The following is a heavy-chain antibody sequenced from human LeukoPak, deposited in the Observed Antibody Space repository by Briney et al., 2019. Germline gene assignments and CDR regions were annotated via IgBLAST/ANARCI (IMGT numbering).Heavy chain of an antibody. CDR3: ARAVVVVAATREHDAFDI. J-gene: IGHJ3*02. CDR2: IYYSGST. CDR1: GGSISSSSYY. V-gene: IGHV4-39*07. Sequence: PSETLSLTCTVSGGSISSSSYYWGWIRQPPGKGLEWIGSIYYSGSTYYNPSLKSRVTISVDTSKNQFSLKLSSVTAADTAVYYCARAVVVVAATREHDAFDIWGQGTMVTVSS. D-gene: IGHD2-15*01.